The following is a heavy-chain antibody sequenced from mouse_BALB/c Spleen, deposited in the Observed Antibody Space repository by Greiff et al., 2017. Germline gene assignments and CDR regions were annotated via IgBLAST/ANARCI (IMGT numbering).Heavy chain of an antibody. CDR1: GYTFTSYW. Sequence: QVQLQQPGAELVRPGASVKLSCKASGYTFTSYWINWVKQRPGQGLEWIGNIYPSDSYTNYNQKFKDKATLTVDKSSSTAYMQLSSPTSEDSAVYYCTIYYDYDGLYYYAMDYWGQGTSVTVSS. D-gene: IGHD2-4*01. J-gene: IGHJ4*01. CDR3: TIYYDYDGLYYYAMDY. V-gene: IGHV1-69*02. CDR2: IYPSDSYT.